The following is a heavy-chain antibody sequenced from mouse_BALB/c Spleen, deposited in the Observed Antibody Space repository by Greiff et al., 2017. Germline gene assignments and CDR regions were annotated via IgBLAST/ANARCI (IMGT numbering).Heavy chain of an antibody. D-gene: IGHD1-2*01. J-gene: IGHJ4*01. CDR3: AREGTTATGAMDY. CDR1: GYTFTSYW. V-gene: IGHV1-87*01. Sequence: QVQLQQSGAELARPGASVKLSCKASGYTFTSYWMQWVKQRPGQGLEWIGAIYPGDGDTRYTQKFKGKATLTADKSSSTAYMQLSSLASEDSAVYYCAREGTTATGAMDYWGQGTSVTVSS. CDR2: IYPGDGDT.